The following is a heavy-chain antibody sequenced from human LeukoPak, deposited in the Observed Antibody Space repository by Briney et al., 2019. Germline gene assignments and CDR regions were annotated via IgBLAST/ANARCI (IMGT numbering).Heavy chain of an antibody. CDR3: ASLLGYCSSTSCSEHY. CDR2: IIPIFGTA. Sequence: SVKVSCKASGGTFSSYAISWVRQAPGQGLEWMGGIIPIFGTANYAQKFQGRVMITADESTSTAYMELSSLRSEDTAVYYCASLLGYCSSTSCSEHYWGQGTLVTVSS. D-gene: IGHD2-2*01. CDR1: GGTFSSYA. V-gene: IGHV1-69*01. J-gene: IGHJ4*02.